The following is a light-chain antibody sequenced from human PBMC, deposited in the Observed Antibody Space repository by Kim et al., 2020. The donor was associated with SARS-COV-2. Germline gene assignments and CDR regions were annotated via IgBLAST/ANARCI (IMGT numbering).Light chain of an antibody. J-gene: IGKJ1*01. CDR2: GES. Sequence: PDVSDTLPCSDSQSISNSHFAWYQQKSGQAPRLLIYGESTRAIGIPDKFSSSVSGTDFTLTISRLEPEDFAMYYCQQYGYSPCTFGQDTRAAIK. CDR1: QSISNSH. V-gene: IGKV3-20*01. CDR3: QQYGYSPCT.